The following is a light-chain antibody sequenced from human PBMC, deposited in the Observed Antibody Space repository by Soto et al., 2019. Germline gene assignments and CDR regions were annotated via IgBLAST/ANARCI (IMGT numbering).Light chain of an antibody. V-gene: IGKV3D-20*02. CDR3: QQRSNWPLT. CDR1: QSVSGSY. Sequence: EIVLTQSPGTLSLSPGERATLSCRASQSVSGSYLAWYQQQPGQAPRLLIYGASSRATGIPDRFSGSGSGTDFTLTISSLEPEDFAVYYCQQRSNWPLTFGGGTKVDIK. CDR2: GAS. J-gene: IGKJ4*01.